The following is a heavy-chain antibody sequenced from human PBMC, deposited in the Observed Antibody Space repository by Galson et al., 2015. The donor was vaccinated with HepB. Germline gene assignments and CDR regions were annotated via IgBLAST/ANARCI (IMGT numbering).Heavy chain of an antibody. CDR3: ARAPRLCGPPVLHYFDY. V-gene: IGHV4-39*01. Sequence: ETLSLTCTVSGGSISSSSYYWGWIRQPPGKGLEWIGSIYYSGSTYYNPSLKSRVTISVDTSKNQFSLKLSSVTAADTAVYYCARAPRLCGPPVLHYFDYWGQGTLVTVSS. D-gene: IGHD3-10*02. CDR1: GGSISSSSYY. J-gene: IGHJ4*02. CDR2: IYYSGST.